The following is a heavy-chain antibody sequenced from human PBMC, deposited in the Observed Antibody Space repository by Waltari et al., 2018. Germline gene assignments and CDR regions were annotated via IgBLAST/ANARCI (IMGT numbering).Heavy chain of an antibody. CDR2: MNPNSGNT. Sequence: QVQLVQSGAEVKKPGASVKVSCKASGYTFTSYDINWVRQATGQGLEWMGWMNPNSGNTGYAQKFQGRVTMTRNTSISTAYMELSSLRSEDTAVYYCARGHVSRTKSKYNWFDPWGQGTLVTVSS. V-gene: IGHV1-8*01. D-gene: IGHD3-3*01. CDR3: ARGHVSRTKSKYNWFDP. CDR1: GYTFTSYD. J-gene: IGHJ5*02.